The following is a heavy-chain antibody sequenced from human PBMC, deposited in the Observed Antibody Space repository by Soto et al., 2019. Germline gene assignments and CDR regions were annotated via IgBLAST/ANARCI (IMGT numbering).Heavy chain of an antibody. D-gene: IGHD3-22*01. Sequence: SVKVSCKASGGTFSSYAISWVRQAPGQGLEWMGGIIPIFGTANYAQKFQGRVTITADESTSTAYMELSSLRSEDTAVYYCAICGTHYDSSGYLPYYYGMDVWGQGTTVTVSS. CDR3: AICGTHYDSSGYLPYYYGMDV. CDR2: IIPIFGTA. CDR1: GGTFSSYA. J-gene: IGHJ6*02. V-gene: IGHV1-69*13.